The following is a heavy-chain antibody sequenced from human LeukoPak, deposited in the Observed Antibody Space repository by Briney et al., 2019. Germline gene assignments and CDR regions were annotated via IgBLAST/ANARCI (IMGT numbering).Heavy chain of an antibody. CDR3: ASSVLRYYGRHLNAFDI. J-gene: IGHJ3*02. Sequence: ASVKVSCKASGGTFSSYAISWVRQAPGQGLEWMGRIIPILGIANYAQKFQGRVTITADKSTSTAYMELSSLRSEDTAVYYCASSVLRYYGRHLNAFDIWGQGTMVTVSS. CDR1: GGTFSSYA. V-gene: IGHV1-69*04. CDR2: IIPILGIA. D-gene: IGHD3-9*01.